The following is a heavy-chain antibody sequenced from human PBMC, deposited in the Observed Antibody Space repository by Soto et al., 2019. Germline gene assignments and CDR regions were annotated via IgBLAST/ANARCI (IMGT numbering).Heavy chain of an antibody. Sequence: EVLLVESGGGLVQPGGSLRLSCAASGFPLSTYEMHWVRQSPGKGLEWISAIGAAGDTYYSDSMKGRFTISRDNAKSSLYLQMNSLSAGDSAVYYCSRGPVAGPSYYYMDMWGKGTTVIVSS. V-gene: IGHV3-13*01. CDR1: GFPLSTYE. CDR3: SRGPVAGPSYYYMDM. J-gene: IGHJ6*03. CDR2: IGAAGDT. D-gene: IGHD6-19*01.